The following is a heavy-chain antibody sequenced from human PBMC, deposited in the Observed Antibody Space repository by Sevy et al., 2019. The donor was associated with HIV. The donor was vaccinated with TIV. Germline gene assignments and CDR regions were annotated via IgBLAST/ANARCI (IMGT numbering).Heavy chain of an antibody. Sequence: ASVKVSCKASGYTFTGYYMHWVRQAPGQGLEWMGWINPNSGGTNYAQKFQGRVTMTRDTSISTAYMELSRLRSDDTAVYYWAREIDSSGYYGTGAWFDPWGQGTLVTVSS. CDR2: INPNSGGT. D-gene: IGHD3-22*01. CDR3: AREIDSSGYYGTGAWFDP. CDR1: GYTFTGYY. J-gene: IGHJ5*02. V-gene: IGHV1-2*02.